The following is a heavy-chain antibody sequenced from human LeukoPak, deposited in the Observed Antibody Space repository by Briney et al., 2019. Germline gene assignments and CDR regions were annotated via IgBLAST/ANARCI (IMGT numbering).Heavy chain of an antibody. CDR2: ISYDGSNK. J-gene: IGHJ3*02. V-gene: IGHV3-30*18. D-gene: IGHD6-19*01. CDR3: AKEYPVAAIDVFDI. Sequence: PGGSLRLSCAASGFTFSSYGMHWVRQAPGKGLEWVAVISYDGSNKYYADPVKGRFTISRDNSKNTLYLQMNSLRAEDTAVYYCAKEYPVAAIDVFDIWGQGTMVTVSS. CDR1: GFTFSSYG.